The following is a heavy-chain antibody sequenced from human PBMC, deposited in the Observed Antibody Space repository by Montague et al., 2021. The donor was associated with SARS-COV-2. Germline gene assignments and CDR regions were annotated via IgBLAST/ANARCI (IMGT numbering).Heavy chain of an antibody. CDR2: ISSDGSNR. J-gene: IGHJ5*02. V-gene: IGHV3-30-3*01. D-gene: IGHD2-2*01. CDR1: GFTFSSYA. Sequence: SLRLSCSASGFTFSSYAMHWVRQAPGKGLEWVAVISSDGSNRYYXDSVKGRFTISRDNSKNTLYLQMNSLRAEDTAVYYCARDPRIVVVPAAFSFDPWGQGTLVTVSS. CDR3: ARDPRIVVVPAAFSFDP.